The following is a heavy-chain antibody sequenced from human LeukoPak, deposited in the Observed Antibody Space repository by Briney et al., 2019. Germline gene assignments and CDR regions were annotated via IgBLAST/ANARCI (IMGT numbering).Heavy chain of an antibody. CDR2: IRYDGSNK. Sequence: GGSLRLSCAASGFTFSSYGMHWVSQAPGKGLEWVAFIRYDGSNKYYADSVKGRFTISRDNSKNTLYLQMNSLRAEDTAVYYCAKDGSIAAAGTYYWGQGTLVTVSS. J-gene: IGHJ4*02. V-gene: IGHV3-30*02. D-gene: IGHD6-13*01. CDR3: AKDGSIAAAGTYY. CDR1: GFTFSSYG.